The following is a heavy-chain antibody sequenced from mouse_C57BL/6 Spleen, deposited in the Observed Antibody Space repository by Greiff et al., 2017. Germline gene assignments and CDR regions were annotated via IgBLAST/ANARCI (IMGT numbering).Heavy chain of an antibody. CDR2: ISNGGGCT. CDR1: GFTFSDYY. Sequence: EVQVVEPGAGLVQPGGSLKLSCAASGFTFSDYYMYWVRQTPEKRLEWVAYISNGGGCTYYPDTVKGRFTISRDNAKNTLYLQLSRLKSEDTAMYYCARHETTVVATDAMDYWGQGTSVTVSS. J-gene: IGHJ4*01. CDR3: ARHETTVVATDAMDY. D-gene: IGHD1-1*01. V-gene: IGHV5-12*01.